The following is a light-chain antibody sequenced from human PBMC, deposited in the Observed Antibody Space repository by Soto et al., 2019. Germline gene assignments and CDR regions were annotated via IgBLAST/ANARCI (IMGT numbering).Light chain of an antibody. Sequence: DIQMTQSPSSVSASVGDRVAITCRASQGISSWLAWCQQKPGKAPNLLIYPASSLQSGVPSRFSGSGSGTEFGLSISGLQPDDFVTYYCEQYYSFATFGEGTKVDIK. J-gene: IGKJ1*01. V-gene: IGKV1-12*01. CDR1: QGISSW. CDR3: EQYYSFAT. CDR2: PAS.